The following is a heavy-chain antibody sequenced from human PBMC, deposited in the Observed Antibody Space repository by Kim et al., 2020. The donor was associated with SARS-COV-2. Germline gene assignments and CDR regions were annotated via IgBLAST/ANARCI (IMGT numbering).Heavy chain of an antibody. Sequence: ASVKVSCKASGYTFTSYYMHWVRQAPGQGLEWMGIINPSGGSTSYAQKFQGRVTMTRDTSTSTVYMELSSLRSEDTAVYYCARGSYYGSGRRYWFDPWGQGTLVTVSS. D-gene: IGHD3-10*01. J-gene: IGHJ5*02. CDR3: ARGSYYGSGRRYWFDP. CDR1: GYTFTSYY. V-gene: IGHV1-46*01. CDR2: INPSGGST.